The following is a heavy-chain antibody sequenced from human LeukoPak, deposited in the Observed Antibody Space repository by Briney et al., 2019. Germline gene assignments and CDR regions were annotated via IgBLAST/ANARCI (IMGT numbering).Heavy chain of an antibody. CDR1: GYTFTTYY. CDR3: ARDGEPAVPGGAYFYGMDV. Sequence: ASVKVSCRASGYTFTTYYMYWVRQAPGQGLEWMGIFNPSGGGTFYAQKFQGRVTMTGDTSTSTVYMELSSLRSDDTAVYYCARDGEPAVPGGAYFYGMDVWGQGTTVTVSS. CDR2: FNPSGGGT. D-gene: IGHD6-19*01. J-gene: IGHJ6*02. V-gene: IGHV1-46*01.